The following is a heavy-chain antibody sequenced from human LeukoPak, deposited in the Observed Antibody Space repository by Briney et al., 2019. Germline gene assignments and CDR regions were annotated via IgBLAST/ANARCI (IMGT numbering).Heavy chain of an antibody. D-gene: IGHD1-26*01. Sequence: GGSLRLSCAASGFTFSSYAMHWVRQAPGKGLEWVAVISYDGSNKYYADSVKGRFTISRDNSKNTLYLQMNSLRAEDTAVYYCARALSQWELHYYYGMDVWGQGTTVTVSS. CDR2: ISYDGSNK. V-gene: IGHV3-30-3*01. CDR1: GFTFSSYA. CDR3: ARALSQWELHYYYGMDV. J-gene: IGHJ6*02.